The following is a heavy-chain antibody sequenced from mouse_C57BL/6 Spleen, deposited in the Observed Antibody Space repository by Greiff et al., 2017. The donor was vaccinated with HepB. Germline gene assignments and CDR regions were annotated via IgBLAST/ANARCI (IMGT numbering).Heavy chain of an antibody. J-gene: IGHJ1*03. CDR3: ARPNSAGSFDV. CDR2: IHPNSGST. Sequence: VQLQQPGAELVKPGASVKLSCKASGYTFTSYWMHWVKQRPGQGLEWIGMIHPNSGSTNYNEKFKSKATLTVDKSSSTAYMQLSSLTSEDSAVYYCARPNSAGSFDVWGTGTTVTVSS. D-gene: IGHD3-1*01. V-gene: IGHV1-64*01. CDR1: GYTFTSYW.